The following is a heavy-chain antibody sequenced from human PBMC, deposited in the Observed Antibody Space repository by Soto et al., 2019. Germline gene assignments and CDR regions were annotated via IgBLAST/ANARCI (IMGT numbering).Heavy chain of an antibody. D-gene: IGHD5-12*01. CDR1: GGSFSGYY. CDR2: INHSGST. V-gene: IGHV4-34*01. J-gene: IGHJ4*02. CDR3: ARGGANSGYQYYFDY. Sequence: NPAETLALTCSVYGGSFSGYYWSWIRQPPGKGLEWIGEINHSGSTNYTPSLKSRVTISVDTSKNQFSLKLSSVTAADTAVYYCARGGANSGYQYYFDYWGQGTLVTVSS.